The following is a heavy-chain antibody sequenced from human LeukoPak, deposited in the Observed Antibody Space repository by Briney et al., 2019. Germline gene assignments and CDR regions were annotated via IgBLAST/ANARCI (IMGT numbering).Heavy chain of an antibody. Sequence: ASVKVSCKASGYTFTGYYMHWVRQAPGQGLEWMGWINPNSGGTNYAQKFQGRVTMTRDKSISTAYMDLSSLRSDDTAVYYCAKDTIIGGVTSLDYWGQGTLVTVSS. CDR2: INPNSGGT. CDR1: GYTFTGYY. D-gene: IGHD3-16*01. CDR3: AKDTIIGGVTSLDY. J-gene: IGHJ4*02. V-gene: IGHV1-2*02.